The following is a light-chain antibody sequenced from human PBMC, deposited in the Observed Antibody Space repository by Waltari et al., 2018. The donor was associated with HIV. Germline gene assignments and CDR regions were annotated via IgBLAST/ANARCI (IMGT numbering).Light chain of an antibody. CDR2: SSI. Sequence: QAVVTQEPSVTVSPGGTVILNCTSATGPVNIGHYANWFQQRPGQTPRPLIYSSIRRHSLPPELFSASLVDDRAALILSPVWPEDEAVYYCMLFFRSSYLFGGGTKLTVL. CDR3: MLFFRSSYL. V-gene: IGLV7-43*01. J-gene: IGLJ2*01. CDR1: TGPVNIGHY.